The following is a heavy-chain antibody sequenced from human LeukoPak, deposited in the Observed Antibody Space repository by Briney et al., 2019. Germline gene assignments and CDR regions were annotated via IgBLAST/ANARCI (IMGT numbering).Heavy chain of an antibody. J-gene: IGHJ4*02. Sequence: GGSLRLSCVASGFTFSSHAMTWVRQPPGTGLEWVPAVSGSGGSTYYADSVEGRFTISRDNSKNTLYLQMNSLRADDTAVYYCARGRGYNYGGPYDYWGQGTLVTVSS. CDR2: VSGSGGST. V-gene: IGHV3-23*01. D-gene: IGHD5-24*01. CDR3: ARGRGYNYGGPYDY. CDR1: GFTFSSHA.